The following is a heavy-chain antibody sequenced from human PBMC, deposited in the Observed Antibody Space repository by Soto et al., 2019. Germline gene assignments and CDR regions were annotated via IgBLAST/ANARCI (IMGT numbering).Heavy chain of an antibody. Sequence: PSDALSVTCTLNCSSITRSRCHWGLIRQPPGKGLEWIASIKYSGTTFYNPSLKSRVTLSVDTSKNQFALKLSSVTAAETAVYYCARHGIIGSYYDAFDIWGQGTMVT. V-gene: IGHV4-39*01. J-gene: IGHJ3*02. CDR1: CSSITRSRCH. D-gene: IGHD1-26*01. CDR2: IKYSGTT. CDR3: ARHGIIGSYYDAFDI.